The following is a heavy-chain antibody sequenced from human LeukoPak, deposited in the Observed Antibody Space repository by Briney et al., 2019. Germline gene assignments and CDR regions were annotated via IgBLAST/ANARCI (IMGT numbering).Heavy chain of an antibody. V-gene: IGHV1-69*04. D-gene: IGHD3-10*01. Sequence: ASVKVSCKASGGTFSSYAISWVRQAPGQGLEWMGRIIPILGIANYAQKFQGRVTITADKSTSTAYMELSSLRSEDTAVYYCSGSGSYYNYHYGMDVWGQGTTVTVSS. CDR3: SGSGSYYNYHYGMDV. CDR1: GGTFSSYA. J-gene: IGHJ6*02. CDR2: IIPILGIA.